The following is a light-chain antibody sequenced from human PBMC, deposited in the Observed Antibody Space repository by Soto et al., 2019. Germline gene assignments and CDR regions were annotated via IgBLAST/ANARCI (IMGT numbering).Light chain of an antibody. Sequence: SVLPQPPSVSGSPGQRVTISCTGSSSNIGAGYDVHWYQQLPGTAPKLLIYGNSNRPSGVPDRFSGSKSGTSASLAITGLQAEDEADYYCQSYDSSLSRVFGTGTKVTVL. CDR3: QSYDSSLSRV. CDR2: GNS. J-gene: IGLJ1*01. V-gene: IGLV1-40*01. CDR1: SSNIGAGYD.